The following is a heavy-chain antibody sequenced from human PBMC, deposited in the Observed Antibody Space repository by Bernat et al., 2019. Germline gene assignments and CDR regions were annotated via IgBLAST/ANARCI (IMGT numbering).Heavy chain of an antibody. CDR3: ARDRWGSGWHWSGMDV. V-gene: IGHV3-21*01. D-gene: IGHD6-19*01. Sequence: EVQLVESGGGLVKPGGSLRLSCAASGFTFSSYSMNWVRQAPGKGLEWVSSISSSSSYIYYADSVKGRFTISRDNAKNSLYLQMNSLRAEDTAVYYCARDRWGSGWHWSGMDVWGQGTTVTVSS. J-gene: IGHJ6*02. CDR2: ISSSSSYI. CDR1: GFTFSSYS.